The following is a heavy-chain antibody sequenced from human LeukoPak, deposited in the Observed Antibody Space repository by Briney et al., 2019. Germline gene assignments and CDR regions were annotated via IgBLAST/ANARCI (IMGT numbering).Heavy chain of an antibody. CDR3: GRGGRLLWFGESRNAYYYYGMDV. CDR2: IWYDGSNK. D-gene: IGHD3-10*01. J-gene: IGHJ6*02. Sequence: GGSLRLSCAASGFTFSSYGMHWVRQAPGKGLEWVAYIWYDGSNKYYADSVKGRFTISRDNSKNSLYLQMNSLRAEDTAVYYWGRGGRLLWFGESRNAYYYYGMDVWGQGTTVTVSS. V-gene: IGHV3-33*01. CDR1: GFTFSSYG.